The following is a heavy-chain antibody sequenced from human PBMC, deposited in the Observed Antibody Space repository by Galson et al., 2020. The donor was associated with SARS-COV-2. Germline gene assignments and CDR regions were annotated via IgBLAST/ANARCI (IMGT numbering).Heavy chain of an antibody. D-gene: IGHD3-16*01. J-gene: IGHJ4*02. Sequence: GESLKISCAASGFSFADFSMHWVRQAPGKGLEWVSLISWNGFSTYYADSAKGRFTISRDNSRNSLFLQMLSLTPEDTAFYYCVKDNAGGYFDFWGQGTLVTVSS. CDR3: VKDNAGGYFDF. V-gene: IGHV3-43*01. CDR2: ISWNGFST. CDR1: GFSFADFS.